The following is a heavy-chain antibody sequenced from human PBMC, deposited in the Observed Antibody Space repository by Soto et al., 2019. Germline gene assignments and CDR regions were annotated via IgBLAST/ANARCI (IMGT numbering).Heavy chain of an antibody. CDR2: ISAFNGNT. D-gene: IGHD6-19*01. J-gene: IGHJ6*03. Sequence: QDQLVQSGAEVKKPGASVTVSCKASGSSFTNYGVTWVRQAPGQGLEWMGWISAFNGNTHYAQNLQGRVTMTTDASTNTAYMELRSLRSDDTAVYYCARDRGVAPPVAGNTHYYYYMDLWGKGTTVTVSS. V-gene: IGHV1-18*01. CDR3: ARDRGVAPPVAGNTHYYYYMDL. CDR1: GSSFTNYG.